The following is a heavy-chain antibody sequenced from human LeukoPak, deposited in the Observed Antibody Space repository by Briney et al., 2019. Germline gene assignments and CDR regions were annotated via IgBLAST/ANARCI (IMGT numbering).Heavy chain of an antibody. CDR3: ARAGKQWLPSTGGSGPGYDY. V-gene: IGHV4-61*02. Sequence: SETLSLTCNVTGGSISYSSYSWNWIRKPAGKGLEWIGRIYTTGSTKYHPSLESRVTIPLDTSKNQFSLKLISVTAADTAVYYCARAGKQWLPSTGGSGPGYDYWGQGTLVTVSS. D-gene: IGHD6-19*01. J-gene: IGHJ4*02. CDR1: GGSISYSSYS. CDR2: IYTTGST.